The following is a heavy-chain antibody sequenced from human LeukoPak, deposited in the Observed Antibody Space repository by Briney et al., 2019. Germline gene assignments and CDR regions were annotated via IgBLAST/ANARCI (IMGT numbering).Heavy chain of an antibody. J-gene: IGHJ5*02. CDR3: ARGEGITMIVVATWFDP. V-gene: IGHV1-46*01. CDR2: INPSGGST. Sequence: GASVKVSCKASGYTFTSYYMHWVRQAPGQGLEWMGIINPSGGSTSYAQKFQGRVTMTRDTSTSTVYMELSSLRPEDTAVYYCARGEGITMIVVATWFDPWGQGTLVTVSS. D-gene: IGHD3-22*01. CDR1: GYTFTSYY.